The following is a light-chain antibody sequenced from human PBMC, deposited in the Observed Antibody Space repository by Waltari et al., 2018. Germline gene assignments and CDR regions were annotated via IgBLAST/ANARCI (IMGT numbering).Light chain of an antibody. CDR1: QSVSSSY. CDR3: QQYGSSPPT. J-gene: IGKJ1*01. V-gene: IGKV3-20*01. CDR2: GAS. Sequence: EIMLTQSPDTLSLSPGESATLSCGASQSVSSSYLAWDQKKPGQAPSLLSYGASSRETGSPDRFSGSGSGTEFTLTISRLEPEDFAGYYCQQYGSSPPTFGQGTKVEIK.